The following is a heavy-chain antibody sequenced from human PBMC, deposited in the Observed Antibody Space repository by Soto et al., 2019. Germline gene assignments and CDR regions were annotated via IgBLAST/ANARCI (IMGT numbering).Heavy chain of an antibody. J-gene: IGHJ3*02. CDR2: IITSSNTI. CDR3: ARDSGYRTHAFDI. Sequence: GGSLRLSCVASGFTFTTYNMNWVRQAPGKGLEWLSFIITSSNTIYYADSVKGRFTISRDNSKNTLYLQMNSLRAEDTAVYYCARDSGYRTHAFDIWGQGTMVTVSS. CDR1: GFTFTTYN. V-gene: IGHV3-48*01. D-gene: IGHD5-18*01.